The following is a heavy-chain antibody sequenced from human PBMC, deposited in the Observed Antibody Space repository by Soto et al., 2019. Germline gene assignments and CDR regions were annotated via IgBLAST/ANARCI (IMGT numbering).Heavy chain of an antibody. D-gene: IGHD3-9*01. V-gene: IGHV4-39*01. CDR2: VYYDGTT. J-gene: IGHJ4*02. Sequence: SETLSLSCTVSGCSISSSTFYWGWIRQPPGKGLEWIGSVYYDGTTYYNPSLRSRVTISVDTSKNQFSLKMSSVTAADTAAYYCAYFDWLPYWGQGTLVTVS. CDR1: GCSISSSTFY. CDR3: AYFDWLPY.